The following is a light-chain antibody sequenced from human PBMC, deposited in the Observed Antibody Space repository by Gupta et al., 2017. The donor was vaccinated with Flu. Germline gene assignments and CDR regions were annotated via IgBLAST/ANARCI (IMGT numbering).Light chain of an antibody. CDR3: CSDAGSSTSV. Sequence: SNDVGSYDLVSRYQQHTGKAPQLMNYEISKRPSVVSNRFSGSKSGNTAALTISELQAEDEADYYCCSDAGSSTSVFGGGTKLTVL. CDR1: SNDVGSYDL. V-gene: IGLV2-23*02. J-gene: IGLJ3*02. CDR2: EIS.